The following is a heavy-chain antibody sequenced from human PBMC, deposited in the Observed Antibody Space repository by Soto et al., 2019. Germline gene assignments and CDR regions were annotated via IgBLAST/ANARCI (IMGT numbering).Heavy chain of an antibody. V-gene: IGHV3-74*01. CDR1: GFTFSSYW. Sequence: EVQLVESGGGLVQPGGSLRLSCAASGFTFSSYWMHWVRQAPGKGLVWVSRINSDGSSTRYVDSVKGRFTISRDNAKNTLYRQMTRPGAEDTAVYYCARVGVDTAMVDGGYYYYGMDVWGQGTTVTVSS. CDR2: INSDGSST. D-gene: IGHD5-18*01. J-gene: IGHJ6*02. CDR3: ARVGVDTAMVDGGYYYYGMDV.